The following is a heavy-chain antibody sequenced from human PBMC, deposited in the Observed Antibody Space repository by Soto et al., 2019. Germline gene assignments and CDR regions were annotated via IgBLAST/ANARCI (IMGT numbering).Heavy chain of an antibody. V-gene: IGHV4-31*03. D-gene: IGHD3-16*01. Sequence: PSETLSLTCTVSGGSISSGGYYWSWIRQHPGKGLEWIGYIYYSGSTYYNPSLKSRVTISVDTSKNQFSLKLSSVTAADTAVYYCARVGITFGGANWFDPWGQGTLVTVSS. CDR3: ARVGITFGGANWFDP. J-gene: IGHJ5*02. CDR1: GGSISSGGYY. CDR2: IYYSGST.